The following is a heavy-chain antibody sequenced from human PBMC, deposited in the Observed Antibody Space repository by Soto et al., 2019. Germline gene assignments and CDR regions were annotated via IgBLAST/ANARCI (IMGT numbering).Heavy chain of an antibody. J-gene: IGHJ5*02. Sequence: LRLSCAASGFTFRSFTMNWGRQAPGKGLEWVSTISSNSAYIYYTDALRGRFTISRDNAKNSLHLQMNSLRAEDTAVYYCTRDASRDSSARGWFDPWGPGTLVTVSS. D-gene: IGHD6-13*01. CDR2: ISSNSAYI. CDR3: TRDASRDSSARGWFDP. V-gene: IGHV3-21*01. CDR1: GFTFRSFT.